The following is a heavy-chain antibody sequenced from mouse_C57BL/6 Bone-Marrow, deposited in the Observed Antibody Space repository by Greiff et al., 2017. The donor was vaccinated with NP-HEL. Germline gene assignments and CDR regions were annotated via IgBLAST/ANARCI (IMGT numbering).Heavy chain of an antibody. J-gene: IGHJ4*01. CDR1: GYTFTSYW. Sequence: VQLQQPGAELVMPGASVKLSCKASGYTFTSYWMHWVKQRPGQGLEWIGEIDPSDSYTNYNQKFKGKSTLTVDKSSSTAYMQLSSLTSEDSAVYYCAREGNFFYYAMDYWCQGTSVTVSS. CDR3: AREGNFFYYAMDY. V-gene: IGHV1-69*01. CDR2: IDPSDSYT. D-gene: IGHD2-1*01.